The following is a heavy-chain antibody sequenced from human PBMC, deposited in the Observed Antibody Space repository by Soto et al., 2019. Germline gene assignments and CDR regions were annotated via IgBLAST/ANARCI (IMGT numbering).Heavy chain of an antibody. CDR1: GGTFSSYA. Sequence: QVQLVQSGAEVKKPGSPVKVSCKASGGTFSSYAISWVRQAPGQGLEWMGGIIPIFGTANYAQKFQGRVTITADESTSTAYMELSSLRSEDTAVYYCASHYYYGSGSYVFDYWGQGTLVTVSS. J-gene: IGHJ4*02. CDR2: IIPIFGTA. D-gene: IGHD3-10*01. V-gene: IGHV1-69*12. CDR3: ASHYYYGSGSYVFDY.